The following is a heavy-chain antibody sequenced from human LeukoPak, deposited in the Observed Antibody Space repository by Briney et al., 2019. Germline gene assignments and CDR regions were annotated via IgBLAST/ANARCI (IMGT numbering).Heavy chain of an antibody. J-gene: IGHJ5*02. Sequence: GGSLRLSCAASGFTFSSYSMNWVRQAPGKGLEWVSYISSSSSTIYYADSVKGRFTISRDNAKNSLYLQMNSLRDEDTAVYYCARAPYSGYYFPPSTWGQGTLVTVSS. V-gene: IGHV3-48*02. CDR3: ARAPYSGYYFPPST. CDR1: GFTFSSYS. D-gene: IGHD3-22*01. CDR2: ISSSSSTI.